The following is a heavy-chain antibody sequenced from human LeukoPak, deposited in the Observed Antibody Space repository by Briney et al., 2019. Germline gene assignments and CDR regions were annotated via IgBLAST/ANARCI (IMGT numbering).Heavy chain of an antibody. V-gene: IGHV1-8*01. J-gene: IGHJ5*02. D-gene: IGHD5-18*01. Sequence: ASVKVSCKASGYTFTSYDINWVRQATGQGLEWMGWMNPNSGNTGYAQKFQGRVTMTRNTSISTVYMELSSLRSEDTAVYYCARGVDTAMVTYWFDPWGQGTLVTVSS. CDR2: MNPNSGNT. CDR3: ARGVDTAMVTYWFDP. CDR1: GYTFTSYD.